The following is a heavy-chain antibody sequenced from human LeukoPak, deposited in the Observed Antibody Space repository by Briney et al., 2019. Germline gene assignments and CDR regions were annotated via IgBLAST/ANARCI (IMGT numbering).Heavy chain of an antibody. J-gene: IGHJ4*02. D-gene: IGHD3-22*01. CDR3: ASVRRGYYSNYVDY. CDR2: IYSSGST. CDR1: GASVSGSNYY. Sequence: PSETLSLTCAVSGASVSGSNYYWGWIRQPPGKGLEWIGNIYSSGSTYYNASLQSRVTISIDTSKNQFSLRLTSVAAADTAVYYCASVRRGYYSNYVDYWGQGTLVTVSS. V-gene: IGHV4-39*07.